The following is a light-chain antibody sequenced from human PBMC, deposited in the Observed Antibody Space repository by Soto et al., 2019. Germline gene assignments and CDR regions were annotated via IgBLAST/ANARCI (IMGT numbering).Light chain of an antibody. CDR3: QHYGLSPRT. CDR2: GAS. CDR1: QSLGTNF. J-gene: IGKJ1*01. V-gene: IGKV3-20*01. Sequence: EIVLTQSPGNLSLSPGESGTLSCRASQSLGTNFLAWFHQKPGQAPRLLIYGASTSATDIPDRFSRSGYGTDVTLTITSLEPEDSEVYYCQHYGLSPRTFGQVNKVQIK.